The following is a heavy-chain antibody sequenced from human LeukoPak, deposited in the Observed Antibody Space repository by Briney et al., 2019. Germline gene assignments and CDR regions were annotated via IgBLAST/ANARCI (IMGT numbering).Heavy chain of an antibody. CDR2: MYYSGSA. J-gene: IGHJ3*02. V-gene: IGHV4-59*01. CDR1: GDSISSYY. D-gene: IGHD2/OR15-2a*01. CDR3: ARSLKINSRDAFDI. Sequence: PSETLSLTCTVSGDSISSYYWNWIRQPPGKGLEWIGQMYYSGSAKYNPSLKSRATTSVDTSKNQFSLKLSSVTAADTAVYYCARSLKINSRDAFDIWGQGTMVTVSS.